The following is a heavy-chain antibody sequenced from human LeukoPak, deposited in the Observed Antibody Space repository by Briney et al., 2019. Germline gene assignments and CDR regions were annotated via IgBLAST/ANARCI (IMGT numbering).Heavy chain of an antibody. D-gene: IGHD3-22*01. J-gene: IGHJ4*02. V-gene: IGHV5-51*01. CDR2: IYPGDSDT. CDR3: ARSTNYDSSGYVGDY. Sequence: GESLKISCKGSGYSFTSYWIGWVRQMPGKGLEWMGSIYPGDSDTRYSPSFQGQVTISADKSISTAYLQWSSLKASDTVMYYCARSTNYDSSGYVGDYWGQGTLVTVSS. CDR1: GYSFTSYW.